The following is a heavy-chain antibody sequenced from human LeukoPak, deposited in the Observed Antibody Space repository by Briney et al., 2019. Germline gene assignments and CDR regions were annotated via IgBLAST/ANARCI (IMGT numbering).Heavy chain of an antibody. Sequence: KPSETLSLTCAVYGGSFSGYYWSWIRQPPGKGLEWIGEINHSGSTNYNPSLKSRVTISVDTSKNQFSLKLSSVTAADTAVYYCARGLEGATSYWGQGTLVTVSS. CDR1: GGSFSGYY. J-gene: IGHJ4*02. D-gene: IGHD1-26*01. CDR2: INHSGST. V-gene: IGHV4-34*01. CDR3: ARGLEGATSY.